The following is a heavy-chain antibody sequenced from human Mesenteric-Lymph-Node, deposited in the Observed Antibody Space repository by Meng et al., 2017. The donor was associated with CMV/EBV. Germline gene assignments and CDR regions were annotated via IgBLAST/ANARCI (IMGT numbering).Heavy chain of an antibody. CDR3: ASMGTYDSSGYSFDY. V-gene: IGHV4-4*02. D-gene: IGHD3-22*01. J-gene: IGHJ4*02. Sequence: SETLSLTCAVSGGSISSSNWWSWVRQPPGKGLEWIGEIYHSGSTNYNPSLKSQVTISVDKSKNQFSLKLSSVTAADTAVYYCASMGTYDSSGYSFDYWGQGTLVTVSS. CDR2: IYHSGST. CDR1: GGSISSSNW.